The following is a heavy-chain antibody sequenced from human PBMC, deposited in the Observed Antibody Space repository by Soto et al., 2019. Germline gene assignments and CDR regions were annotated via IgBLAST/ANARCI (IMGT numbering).Heavy chain of an antibody. CDR2: ISAYNCYT. CDR3: AKDRNPYIYDILTGYYMDF. V-gene: IGHV1-18*04. D-gene: IGHD3-9*01. Sequence: ASVKVSCKASGYTFSSYGVSWVRQAPGQGLEWMGWISAYNCYTNSAQNVQGRVTMTTDTTTSTAYMELRSLRSDDTAVYYCAKDRNPYIYDILTGYYMDFWGQGTLVTVSS. CDR1: GYTFSSYG. J-gene: IGHJ4*02.